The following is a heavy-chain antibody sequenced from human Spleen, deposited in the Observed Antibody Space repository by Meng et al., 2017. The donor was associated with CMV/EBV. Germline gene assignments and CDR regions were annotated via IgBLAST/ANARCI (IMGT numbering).Heavy chain of an antibody. D-gene: IGHD3-9*01. V-gene: IGHV1-69*06. Sequence: SVKVSCKASGGTFSTYGISWVRQAPGQGLEWMGGIIPIFGTTNYAQKFQGRVTITADKSTSTAYMELSSLRAEDTAVYYCARDLPFDWLSGMDVWGQGTTVTVS. CDR1: GGTFSTYG. CDR3: ARDLPFDWLSGMDV. J-gene: IGHJ6*02. CDR2: IIPIFGTT.